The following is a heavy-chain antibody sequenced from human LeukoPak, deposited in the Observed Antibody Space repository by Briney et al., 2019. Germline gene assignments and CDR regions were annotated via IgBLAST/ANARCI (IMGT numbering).Heavy chain of an antibody. J-gene: IGHJ6*03. CDR3: GRVLYGSGTFTLYYNHYYMDV. CDR1: GFTFSTYA. CDR2: IRSKAYGGTT. Sequence: PGGSLRLSCAASGFTFSTYAMHWVRQAPGKGLEWVGFIRSKAYGGTTEYAASVKGRFTISRNDSKGVAYLQMSSLKSEDTAVYYCGRVLYGSGTFTLYYNHYYMDVWGKGTAVAISS. D-gene: IGHD3-10*01. V-gene: IGHV3-49*04.